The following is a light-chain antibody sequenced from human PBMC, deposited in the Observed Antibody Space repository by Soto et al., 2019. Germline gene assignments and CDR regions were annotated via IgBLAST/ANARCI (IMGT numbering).Light chain of an antibody. CDR2: AAS. V-gene: IGKV1-5*01. CDR1: QTINSW. Sequence: DIQMTQSPSTLSASVGDRVTITCRASQTINSWLAWYQQKPGKAPKLLIYAASNLYTGVPSRFSGSRSGTEFTLTISSLQPEDFASYYCLQDYGDSWTFGQGTKVDIK. CDR3: LQDYGDSWT. J-gene: IGKJ1*01.